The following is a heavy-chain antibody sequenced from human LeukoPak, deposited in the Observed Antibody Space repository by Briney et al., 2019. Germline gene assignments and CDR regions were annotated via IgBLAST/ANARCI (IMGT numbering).Heavy chain of an antibody. D-gene: IGHD3-16*01. CDR2: ISSSSSYI. Sequence: PGGSLRLSCAASGFTFSSYSMNWVRRAPGKGLEWVSSISSSSSYIYYADSVKGRFTISRDNAKNSLYLQMNSLRAEDTAVYYCARDLRGGAFQHWGQGTLVTVSS. CDR3: ARDLRGGAFQH. J-gene: IGHJ1*01. CDR1: GFTFSSYS. V-gene: IGHV3-21*01.